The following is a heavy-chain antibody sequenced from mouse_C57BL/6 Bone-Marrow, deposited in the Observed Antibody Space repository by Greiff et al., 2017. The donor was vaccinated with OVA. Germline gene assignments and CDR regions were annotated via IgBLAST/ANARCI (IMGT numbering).Heavy chain of an antibody. D-gene: IGHD2-5*01. Sequence: VQLKQSGPELVKPGASVKIPCKASGYTFTDYNMDWVKQSHGKSLEWIGDINPNNGGTIYNQKFKGKATLTVDKSSSTAYMELRSLTSEDTAVYYCARYGYSNLCAYWGQGTLVTVSA. CDR3: ARYGYSNLCAY. V-gene: IGHV1-18*01. CDR1: GYTFTDYN. J-gene: IGHJ3*01. CDR2: INPNNGGT.